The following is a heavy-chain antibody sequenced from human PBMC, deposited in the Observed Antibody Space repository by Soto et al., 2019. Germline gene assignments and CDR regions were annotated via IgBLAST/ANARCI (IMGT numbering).Heavy chain of an antibody. Sequence: SETLSLTCTVSGGSLNNYNWNWIRQSAGTGLERIGRIYSSGKTYYNPSLKSRVTLSLDMLNNQISLKVTSVTAADTAMYYCARERTYQMFGDDAPDFWGLGTKVTVSS. V-gene: IGHV4-4*07. CDR2: IYSSGKT. CDR1: GGSLNNYN. CDR3: ARERTYQMFGDDAPDF. D-gene: IGHD2-2*01. J-gene: IGHJ3*01.